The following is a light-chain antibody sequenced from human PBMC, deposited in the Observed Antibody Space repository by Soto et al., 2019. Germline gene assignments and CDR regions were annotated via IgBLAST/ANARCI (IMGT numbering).Light chain of an antibody. CDR3: QHYNSYSEA. J-gene: IGKJ1*01. CDR2: KAS. Sequence: DIQMTQSPSTLSGSVGDRVTITCRASQTISSWLAWYQQKPGKAPKLLIYKASTLKSGVPSRFSGSGSGTEFTLTISSLQPDDFETYYCQHYNSYSEAFVQGTKVELK. CDR1: QTISSW. V-gene: IGKV1-5*03.